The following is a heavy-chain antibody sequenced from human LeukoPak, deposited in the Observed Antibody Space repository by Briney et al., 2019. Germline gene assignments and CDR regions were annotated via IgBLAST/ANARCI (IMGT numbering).Heavy chain of an antibody. Sequence: PSETLSLTCTVSGGSISSYYWTWIRQSAGKGLEWIGRINTSGSTNYNPSLRSRVTMSVNTSKNQFSLNLTSVTAADAAVYSCAREGGDPRWLDPWGQGTLVTVSS. CDR2: INTSGST. J-gene: IGHJ5*02. CDR1: GGSISSYY. V-gene: IGHV4-4*07. D-gene: IGHD6-25*01. CDR3: AREGGDPRWLDP.